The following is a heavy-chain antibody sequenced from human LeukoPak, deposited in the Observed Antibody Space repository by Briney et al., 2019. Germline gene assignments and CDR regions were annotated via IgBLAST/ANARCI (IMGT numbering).Heavy chain of an antibody. D-gene: IGHD6-13*01. CDR1: GFTFRSYW. J-gene: IGHJ4*02. CDR3: ARVEVAAAATKPDY. V-gene: IGHV3-74*01. CDR2: VNSDGSST. Sequence: GGSLRLSCAASGFTFRSYWMHWVRHAPGEGLVWVSRVNSDGSSTSYADSAKGRFTISRDNAKNTLYLQMNSLRAEDTAVYYCARVEVAAAATKPDYWGQGTLVTVSS.